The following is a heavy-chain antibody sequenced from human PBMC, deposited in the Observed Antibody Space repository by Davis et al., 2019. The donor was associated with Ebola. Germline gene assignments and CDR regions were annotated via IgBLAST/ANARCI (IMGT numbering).Heavy chain of an antibody. CDR2: ITVTSNYT. CDR1: GFTFSSYS. CDR3: ARRNWFDP. V-gene: IGHV3-21*01. Sequence: GESLKISCAASGFTFSSYSMNWVRQAPGKGLEWVSSITVTSNYTYYADSVKGRFTISRDNAKNSLYLQMNSLRAEDTAVYYCARRNWFDPRGQGTLVTVSS. J-gene: IGHJ5*02.